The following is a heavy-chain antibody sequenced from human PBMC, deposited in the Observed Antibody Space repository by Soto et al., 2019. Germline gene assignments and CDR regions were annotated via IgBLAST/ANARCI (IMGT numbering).Heavy chain of an antibody. J-gene: IGHJ6*02. V-gene: IGHV1-18*01. D-gene: IGHD3-3*01. CDR3: ARGGLNTIFGVVTPYYYYGMDV. CDR1: GYTFTSYG. CDR2: ISAYNGNT. Sequence: QVQLVQSGAEVKKPGASVKVSCKASGYTFTSYGISWVRQAPGQGLEWMGWISAYNGNTNYAQKLQGRGTMTTDTSTSKANMELRSLRSDDTAVYYCARGGLNTIFGVVTPYYYYGMDVWGQGTTVTVSS.